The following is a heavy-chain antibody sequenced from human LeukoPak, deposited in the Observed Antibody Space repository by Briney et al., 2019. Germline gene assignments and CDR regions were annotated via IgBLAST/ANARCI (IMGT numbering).Heavy chain of an antibody. Sequence: ASVKVSCKASGYSFTSYYMHWVRQAPGQGLEWMGIVNPSGGSTSYAQKFQGRVTMTSDTSTTTVYMELSSLRPEDTAVYYCARLLGYCSGGSCGGAFDIWGQGTMVTVSS. V-gene: IGHV1-46*01. J-gene: IGHJ3*02. CDR3: ARLLGYCSGGSCGGAFDI. CDR1: GYSFTSYY. CDR2: VNPSGGST. D-gene: IGHD2-15*01.